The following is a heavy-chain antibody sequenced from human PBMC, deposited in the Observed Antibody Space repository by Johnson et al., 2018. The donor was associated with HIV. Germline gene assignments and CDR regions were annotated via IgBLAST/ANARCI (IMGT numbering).Heavy chain of an antibody. D-gene: IGHD3-10*02. CDR1: EFTFSTYT. CDR3: VRDSYYVHAFDI. Sequence: QVQLVESGGGVVQPGRSLRLSCAASEFTFSTYTVHWVRQAPGKGLEWVAVIAYDGSNRYYADSVKGRFTISRDNSKNTLYLQMNSLRTEDTAMYYCVRDSYYVHAFDILGQGTMVTVSS. CDR2: IAYDGSNR. V-gene: IGHV3-30-3*01. J-gene: IGHJ3*02.